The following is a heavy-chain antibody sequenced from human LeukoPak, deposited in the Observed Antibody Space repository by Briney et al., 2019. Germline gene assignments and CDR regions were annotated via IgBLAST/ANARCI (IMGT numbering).Heavy chain of an antibody. J-gene: IGHJ4*02. CDR1: GFTFSNYA. D-gene: IGHD4-11*01. CDR2: ISGSGGFT. Sequence: GGSLRLSCAASGFTFSNYAMSWVRQAPGKGLEWVSGISGSGGFTYYSDSVKGRFTISRDNSKNALYLQMDSLRVEDTAVYYCAKPSNVQSTPVYWGQGALVTVSS. CDR3: AKPSNVQSTPVY. V-gene: IGHV3-23*01.